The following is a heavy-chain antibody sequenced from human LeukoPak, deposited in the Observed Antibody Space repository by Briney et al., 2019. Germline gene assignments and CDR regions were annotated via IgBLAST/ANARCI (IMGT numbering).Heavy chain of an antibody. D-gene: IGHD6-19*01. CDR1: GFTFSSYA. V-gene: IGHV3-30-3*01. CDR3: ARVGYSSGWYFDY. CDR2: ISYDGSNK. Sequence: GGSLRLSCAASGFTFSSYAMHWVRQAPGKGLEWVAVISYDGSNKYYADSVKGRFTISRDNSKNTLYLQMNSLRAEDTAVHYCARVGYSSGWYFDYWGQGTLVTVSS. J-gene: IGHJ4*02.